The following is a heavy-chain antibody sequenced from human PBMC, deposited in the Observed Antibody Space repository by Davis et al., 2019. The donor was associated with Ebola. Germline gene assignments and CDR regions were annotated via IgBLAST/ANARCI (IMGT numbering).Heavy chain of an antibody. CDR2: MYDRGNT. Sequence: PSETLSLTCTVSGGSVSSGEYYWSWIRQPPGTGLEWIGSMYDRGNTYYKPSLKSRITISVDTSKNQFSLKLNSVTAADTAVYYCARDLALGLGFFDSWGQGNQVTVSS. D-gene: IGHD1-26*01. CDR3: ARDLALGLGFFDS. CDR1: GGSVSSGEYY. V-gene: IGHV4-30-4*01. J-gene: IGHJ4*02.